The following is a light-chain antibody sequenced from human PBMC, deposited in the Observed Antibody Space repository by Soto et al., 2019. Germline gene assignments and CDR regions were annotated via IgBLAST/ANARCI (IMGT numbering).Light chain of an antibody. CDR1: QRVATN. Sequence: EAGLTQSPATLSVSPGERATLSCRASQRVATNLAWYQQRPGQAPRLLIYGASKKAIGLPARFSGSGSGTEFTLILTSRQSEDFAVYYCQQYNNWSQTFRQGTKVEIK. V-gene: IGKV3-15*01. CDR3: QQYNNWSQT. J-gene: IGKJ1*01. CDR2: GAS.